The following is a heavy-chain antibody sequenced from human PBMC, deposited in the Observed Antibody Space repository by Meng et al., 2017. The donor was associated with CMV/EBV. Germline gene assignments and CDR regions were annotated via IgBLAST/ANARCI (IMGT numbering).Heavy chain of an antibody. CDR3: ARVLSSSSTYKCFQYGMDV. Sequence: GESLKISCVVSGVTVSSNYMSWVRQAPGEGLEWVSLIYSIGTTYYADSVKGRFTISRDNSKNTLYLQMNSLRAEDTAVYYCARVLSSSSTYKCFQYGMDVWGQGTTVTVSS. CDR2: IYSIGTT. J-gene: IGHJ6*02. V-gene: IGHV3-53*01. D-gene: IGHD6-6*01. CDR1: GVTVSSNY.